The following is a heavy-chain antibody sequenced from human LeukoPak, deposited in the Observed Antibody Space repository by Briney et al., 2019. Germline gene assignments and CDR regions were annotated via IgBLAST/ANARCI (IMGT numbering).Heavy chain of an antibody. CDR2: ISSSSSYI. Sequence: GGSLRLSCAASKFTFSSYGMHWVRQAPGKGLEWVSSISSSSSYIYYADSVKGRFTISRDNAKNSLYLQMNSLRAEDTAVYYCARINYYDTKDFDYWGQGTLVTVSS. CDR3: ARINYYDTKDFDY. CDR1: KFTFSSYG. V-gene: IGHV3-21*01. J-gene: IGHJ4*02. D-gene: IGHD3-22*01.